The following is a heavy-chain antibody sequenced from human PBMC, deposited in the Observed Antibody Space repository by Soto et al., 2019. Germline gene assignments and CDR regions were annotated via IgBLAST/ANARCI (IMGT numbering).Heavy chain of an antibody. D-gene: IGHD3-10*01. CDR2: IWYDGSNK. CDR3: AKDGGSGSFHGNDY. CDR1: GFTFSSYG. J-gene: IGHJ4*02. V-gene: IGHV3-33*06. Sequence: GGSLRLSCAASGFTFSSYGMHWVRQAPGKGLEWVAVIWYDGSNKYYADSVKGRFTISRDNSKNTVYLQMSSLRAEDTAVYYCAKDGGSGSFHGNDYWGQGTLVTVSS.